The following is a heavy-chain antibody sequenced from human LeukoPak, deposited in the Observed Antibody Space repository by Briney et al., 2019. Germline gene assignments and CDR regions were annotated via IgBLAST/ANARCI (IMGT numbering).Heavy chain of an antibody. CDR2: IDTDGSST. V-gene: IGHV3-74*01. J-gene: IGHJ4*02. Sequence: GGSLRLSCSASGFTFSSFAMHWVRQAPGKGLVWVSRIDTDGSSTTYADSVKGRFTISRDNAKNTLFLQMNSLRAEDTATYYCTRGGTTFDYWGQGTLVTVSS. CDR3: TRGGTTFDY. CDR1: GFTFSSFA. D-gene: IGHD1-1*01.